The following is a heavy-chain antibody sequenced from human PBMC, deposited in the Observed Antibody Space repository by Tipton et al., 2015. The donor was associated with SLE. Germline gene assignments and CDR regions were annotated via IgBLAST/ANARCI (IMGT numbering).Heavy chain of an antibody. J-gene: IGHJ4*02. V-gene: IGHV4-59*01. CDR3: ARDYYESNGYYSFDY. D-gene: IGHD3-22*01. CDR1: GGSISTYY. CDR2: IYHTGST. Sequence: TLSLTCTVSGGSISTYYWSRIRQPPKQGLEWIGWIYHTGSTDYNPSLKSRATISVDTSKNQFSLRLSSVTAADTAVYYCARDYYESNGYYSFDYWGQGTLVTVSS.